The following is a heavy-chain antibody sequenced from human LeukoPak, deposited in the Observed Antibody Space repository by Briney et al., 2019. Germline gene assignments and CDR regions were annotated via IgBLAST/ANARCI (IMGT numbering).Heavy chain of an antibody. V-gene: IGHV3-30*18. CDR1: GFTFSSYG. Sequence: GRSLRLSCAASGFTFSSYGMHWVRQAPGKGLEWVAVISYGGSNKYYADSVKGRFTISRDNSKNTLYLQMNSLRAEDTAVYYCAKDLIVVVNTGAFDIWGQGTMVTVSS. CDR3: AKDLIVVVNTGAFDI. J-gene: IGHJ3*02. CDR2: ISYGGSNK. D-gene: IGHD2-21*01.